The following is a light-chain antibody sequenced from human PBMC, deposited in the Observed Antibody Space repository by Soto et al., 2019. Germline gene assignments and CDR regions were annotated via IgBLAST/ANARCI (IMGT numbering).Light chain of an antibody. Sequence: IVLTQSPGTLSLSPGERATLSCRASQSVSISYLAWYQQKPGQAPRLLIYGASYRATGIPDRFSGSGSGTDFTLTISRLEPEDFAVYYCQQGGNSPRLTFGGGTKVEIK. J-gene: IGKJ4*01. V-gene: IGKV3-20*01. CDR2: GAS. CDR3: QQGGNSPRLT. CDR1: QSVSISY.